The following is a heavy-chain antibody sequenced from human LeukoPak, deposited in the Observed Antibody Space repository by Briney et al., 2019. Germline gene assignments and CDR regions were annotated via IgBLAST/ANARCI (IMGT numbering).Heavy chain of an antibody. D-gene: IGHD1-26*01. CDR1: GGTFSSYA. Sequence: SVKVSCKASGGTFSSYAISWVRQAPGQGLEWMGGIIPIFGTANYAQKFQGRVTITADKSTSTAYMELSSLRSEDTAVYYCARGLISGSYYGYYYYMDVWGKGTTVTVSS. CDR3: ARGLISGSYYGYYYYMDV. CDR2: IIPIFGTA. V-gene: IGHV1-69*06. J-gene: IGHJ6*03.